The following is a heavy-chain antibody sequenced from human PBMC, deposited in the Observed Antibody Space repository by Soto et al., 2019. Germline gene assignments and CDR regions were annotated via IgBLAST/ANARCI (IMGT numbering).Heavy chain of an antibody. Sequence: GGSLRLSCAASGFTFSSYWMHWVRQAPGKGLVWVSRINSDGSSTSYADSVKGRFTISRDNAKNTLYLQMNSLRAEDTAVYYCARDLAPGVSGDLWSGYYHYYYYGMDVWGQGTTVTVSS. J-gene: IGHJ6*02. CDR3: ARDLAPGVSGDLWSGYYHYYYYGMDV. CDR2: INSDGSST. V-gene: IGHV3-74*01. CDR1: GFTFSSYW. D-gene: IGHD3-3*01.